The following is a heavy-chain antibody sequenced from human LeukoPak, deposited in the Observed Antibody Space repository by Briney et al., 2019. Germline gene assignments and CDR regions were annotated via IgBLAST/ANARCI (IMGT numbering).Heavy chain of an antibody. CDR3: ATIEAAGTRAFDI. CDR2: INHSGST. D-gene: IGHD6-13*01. Sequence: SETLSLTCAGYGGSFSGYYWSWIRQPPGKGLEWIGEINHSGSTNYNPSLKSRVTISVDTSKNQFSLKLSSVTAADTAVYYCATIEAAGTRAFDIWGQGTMVTVSS. V-gene: IGHV4-34*01. J-gene: IGHJ3*02. CDR1: GGSFSGYY.